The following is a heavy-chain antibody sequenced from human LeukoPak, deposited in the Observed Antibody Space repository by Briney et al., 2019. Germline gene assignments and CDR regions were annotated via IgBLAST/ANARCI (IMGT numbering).Heavy chain of an antibody. CDR3: ARAGYYGSGSYYPPDY. CDR2: IYYGENT. CDR1: GGSISSGPYY. J-gene: IGHJ4*02. D-gene: IGHD3-10*01. Sequence: PSETLSLTCTVSGGSISSGPYYWGWIRQPPGKGLEWIGNIYYGENTYYNPSLKSRVTISIDTSKNQFSLKLSSVTATDTAVYYCARAGYYGSGSYYPPDYWGQGTLVTVSS. V-gene: IGHV4-39*07.